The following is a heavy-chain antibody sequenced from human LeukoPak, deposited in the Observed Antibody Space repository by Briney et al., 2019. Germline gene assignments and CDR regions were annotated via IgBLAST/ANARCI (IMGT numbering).Heavy chain of an antibody. CDR1: GFTFDDYA. V-gene: IGHV3-9*01. J-gene: IGHJ5*02. Sequence: GSSLILSCAASGFTFDDYAMHWARHATGKCLEWVSGISWNSGSIGYADSVKGRFTISRDNAKNSLYLQMNSLRAEDTALYYCAKDRTPIVVVPASWGQGTLVTVSS. CDR2: ISWNSGSI. D-gene: IGHD2-2*01. CDR3: AKDRTPIVVVPAS.